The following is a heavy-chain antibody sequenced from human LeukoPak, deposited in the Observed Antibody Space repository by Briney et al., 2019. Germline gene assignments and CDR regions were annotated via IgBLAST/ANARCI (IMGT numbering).Heavy chain of an antibody. J-gene: IGHJ4*02. Sequence: GASVKVSCKASGGTFGSYAISWVRQAPGQGLAWMGRIIPILGIANYAQKFQGRVTITADKSTSTAYMELSSLRSEDTAVYYCAEGVTTVDRKTDYWGQGTLVTVSS. CDR1: GGTFGSYA. CDR2: IIPILGIA. D-gene: IGHD4-11*01. CDR3: AEGVTTVDRKTDY. V-gene: IGHV1-69*04.